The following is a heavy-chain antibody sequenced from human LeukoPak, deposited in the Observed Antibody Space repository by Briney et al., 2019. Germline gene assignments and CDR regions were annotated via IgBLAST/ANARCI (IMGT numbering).Heavy chain of an antibody. V-gene: IGHV3-23*01. CDR1: GITLSNYG. Sequence: PGGSLRLSCAVSGITLSNYGMSWVRQAPGKGLEWVSTLSGSGITTYYADSVKGRFTISRDNSKNTLYLQMNSLRAEDTAVYYCAKGIYSSGWSYFDYWGHGTLVTVSS. J-gene: IGHJ4*01. CDR3: AKGIYSSGWSYFDY. D-gene: IGHD6-19*01. CDR2: LSGSGITT.